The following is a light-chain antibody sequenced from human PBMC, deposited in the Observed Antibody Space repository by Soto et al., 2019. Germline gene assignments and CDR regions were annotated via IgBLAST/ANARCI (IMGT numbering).Light chain of an antibody. CDR3: LQGYNTFWT. Sequence: DIQMTQSPSSLSASLGDMVTVTCRASQPIGTSLHGYQQRAGKAPKVLISSASRLQSGVSSRFSGSGSGTHFTLTISSLRPEDSATYYCLQGYNTFWTFGQGTKVDIK. CDR1: QPIGTS. V-gene: IGKV1-39*01. J-gene: IGKJ1*01. CDR2: SAS.